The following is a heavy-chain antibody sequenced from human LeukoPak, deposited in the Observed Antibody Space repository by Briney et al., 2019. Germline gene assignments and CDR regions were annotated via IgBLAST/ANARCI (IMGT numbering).Heavy chain of an antibody. CDR3: ARGRAYYDSSGYSLDAFDI. D-gene: IGHD3-22*01. Sequence: ASVKVSCKASGYTFTSYDINWVRQATGQGLEWMGWMNPNSGNTGYAQKFQGRVTITRNTSISTAHMELSSLRSEDTAVYYCARGRAYYDSSGYSLDAFDIWGQGTMVTVSS. J-gene: IGHJ3*02. CDR1: GYTFTSYD. CDR2: MNPNSGNT. V-gene: IGHV1-8*03.